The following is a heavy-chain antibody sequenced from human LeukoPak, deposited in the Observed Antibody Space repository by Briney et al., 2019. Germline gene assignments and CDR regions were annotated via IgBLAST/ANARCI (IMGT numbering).Heavy chain of an antibody. J-gene: IGHJ3*02. CDR1: GGSFSGYY. V-gene: IGHV4-34*01. Sequence: SETLSLTCAVYGGSFSGYYWSWIRQPPGKGLEWIGEINHSGSTNYNPSLKSRVTISVDTSKNQFSLKLSSVTAADTAVYYCARPHVLRYFDWLSGGWHAFDIWGQGTMVTVSS. D-gene: IGHD3-9*01. CDR3: ARPHVLRYFDWLSGGWHAFDI. CDR2: INHSGST.